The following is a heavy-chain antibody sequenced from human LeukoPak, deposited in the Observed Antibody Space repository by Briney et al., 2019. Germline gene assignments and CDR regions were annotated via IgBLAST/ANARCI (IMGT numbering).Heavy chain of an antibody. J-gene: IGHJ4*02. CDR2: IHSGGST. D-gene: IGHD2-15*01. CDR3: ARDLISGPATHDS. V-gene: IGHV3-23*01. Sequence: GGSLRLSCAASGFTFSSYAMSWVRQAPGKGLEWISAIHSGGSTYFADSVKGRFTVSRDNSKNTLSLQMNSLRVEDTAVYYCARDLISGPATHDSWGQGALVTVSS. CDR1: GFTFSSYA.